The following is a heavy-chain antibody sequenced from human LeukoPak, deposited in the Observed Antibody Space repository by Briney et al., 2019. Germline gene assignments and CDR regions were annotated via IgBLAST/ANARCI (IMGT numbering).Heavy chain of an antibody. CDR2: IKSKTYDGTT. J-gene: IGHJ6*03. Sequence: GGSLRLSCAASGFTFSSAWMSWVRQAPGQGLEWVGRIKSKTYDGTTEYAAPVKGRFTISRDDSKNALFLQMDSLKSDDTAMYYCTTEFKELGSFFYFYYMDVWGTGTTVTISS. D-gene: IGHD3-10*01. V-gene: IGHV3-15*01. CDR3: TTEFKELGSFFYFYYMDV. CDR1: GFTFSSAW.